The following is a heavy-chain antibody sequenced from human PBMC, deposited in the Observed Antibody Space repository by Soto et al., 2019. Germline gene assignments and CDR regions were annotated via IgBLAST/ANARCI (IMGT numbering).Heavy chain of an antibody. J-gene: IGHJ6*02. CDR2: IDYSGNT. Sequence: PSETLSLTCTVSGGSIGSWSYFWGWIRQPPGKGLERIGSIDYSGNTYYDPSLQSRVTISVDTSKNHFALKLSSVTAADTALYYCARRRTSYGLDGWGQGTTVT. V-gene: IGHV4-39*02. CDR3: ARRRTSYGLDG. CDR1: GGSIGSWSYF.